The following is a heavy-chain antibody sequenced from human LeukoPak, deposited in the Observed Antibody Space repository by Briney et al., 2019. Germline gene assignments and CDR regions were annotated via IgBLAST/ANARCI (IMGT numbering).Heavy chain of an antibody. Sequence: PSETLSLTCAVYGGSFSGYYWSWIRQPPGKGLGWIGEINHSGSTNYNPSLKSRVTISVDTSKNQFSLKLSSVTAADTAVYYCARKENFLYLHHWGQGTLVSVSS. V-gene: IGHV4-34*01. CDR2: INHSGST. CDR3: ARKENFLYLHH. CDR1: GGSFSGYY. D-gene: IGHD3-3*01. J-gene: IGHJ1*01.